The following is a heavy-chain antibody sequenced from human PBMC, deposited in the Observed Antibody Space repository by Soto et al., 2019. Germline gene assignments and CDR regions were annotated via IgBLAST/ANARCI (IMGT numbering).Heavy chain of an antibody. J-gene: IGHJ4*02. CDR3: ASRNFIDYSNFGIDY. V-gene: IGHV4-30-2*01. CDR2: IYHSGST. Sequence: SETLSLTCAVSGGSVSSDCYSWSWIRQPPGKGLEWIGYIYHSGSTFYNPSLKSRVTISVDGSKNQFSLKLSSVTAADTAVYYCASRNFIDYSNFGIDYWGQGTLVTVSS. CDR1: GGSVSSDCYS. D-gene: IGHD4-4*01.